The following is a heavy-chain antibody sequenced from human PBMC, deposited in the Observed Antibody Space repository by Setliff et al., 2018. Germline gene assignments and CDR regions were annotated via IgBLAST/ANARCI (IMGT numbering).Heavy chain of an antibody. CDR3: ARHDRQQVNFDY. V-gene: IGHV4-61*09. D-gene: IGHD6-13*01. CDR1: GGSISSGSYY. Sequence: SETLSLTCTVSGGSISSGSYYWSWIRQPAGKGLEWIGHIYTSGSTNYNPSLKSRVTISVDTSKNQFSLKLSSVTAADTAVYYCARHDRQQVNFDYWGQGTLVTVSS. J-gene: IGHJ4*02. CDR2: IYTSGST.